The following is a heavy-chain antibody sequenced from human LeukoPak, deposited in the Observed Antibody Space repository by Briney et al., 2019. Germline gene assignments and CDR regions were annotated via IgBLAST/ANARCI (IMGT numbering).Heavy chain of an antibody. V-gene: IGHV4-4*02. CDR2: IYHSGST. CDR1: GGSISSGNW. D-gene: IGHD3-10*01. J-gene: IGHJ5*02. Sequence: PSETLSLTCAVSGGSISSGNWWSWVRQPPGKGLECIGEIYHSGSTNYNPSLKSRVTISVDKSKNQFSLKLSSVTAADTAVYYCARDIGHAPSQYGSGRKETYNWFDPWGQGTLVTVSS. CDR3: ARDIGHAPSQYGSGRKETYNWFDP.